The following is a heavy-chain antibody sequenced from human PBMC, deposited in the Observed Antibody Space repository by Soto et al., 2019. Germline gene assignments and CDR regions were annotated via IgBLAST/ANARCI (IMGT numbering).Heavy chain of an antibody. Sequence: EVQLVESGGGLVKPGGSLRLSCAASGFTFSNAWMSWVRQAPGKGLEWVGRIKSKTDGGTTDYAAPVKGRFTISRDDSKNTMYLQMNSLKTEDTAVYYCTTDPFDWLTRDYMDVWGKGTTVTVSS. CDR2: IKSKTDGGTT. J-gene: IGHJ6*03. CDR3: TTDPFDWLTRDYMDV. CDR1: GFTFSNAW. D-gene: IGHD3-9*01. V-gene: IGHV3-15*01.